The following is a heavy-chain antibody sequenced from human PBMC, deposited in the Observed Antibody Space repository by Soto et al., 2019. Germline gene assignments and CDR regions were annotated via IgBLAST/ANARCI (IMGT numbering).Heavy chain of an antibody. D-gene: IGHD1-1*01. J-gene: IGHJ4*02. V-gene: IGHV1-18*01. Sequence: ASVKVSCKASGYTFTTYGITWVRQAPGQGLEWMGWISAHNGNTNYAQKLQGRVTVTRDTSTSTAYMELRSLRSDDTAVYYCARGRYGDYWGQGALVTVSS. CDR2: ISAHNGNT. CDR1: GYTFTTYG. CDR3: ARGRYGDY.